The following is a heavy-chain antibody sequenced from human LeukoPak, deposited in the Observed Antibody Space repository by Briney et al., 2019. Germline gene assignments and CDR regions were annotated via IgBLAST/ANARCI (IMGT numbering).Heavy chain of an antibody. CDR2: ISYDGSNK. CDR3: VRDMYTRSGDDF. Sequence: QPGRSLRLSCAASGFTFSSYGMHWVRQAPGKGLEWVAVISYDGSNKYYADSVKGRFTISRDNSKNTLYLQMNSLRAEDTAVYYCVRDMYTRSGDDFWGPGSLVTVSS. V-gene: IGHV3-30*03. CDR1: GFTFSSYG. D-gene: IGHD6-13*01. J-gene: IGHJ4*02.